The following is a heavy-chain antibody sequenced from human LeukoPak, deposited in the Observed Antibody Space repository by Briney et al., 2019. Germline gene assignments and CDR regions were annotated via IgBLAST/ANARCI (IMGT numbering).Heavy chain of an antibody. Sequence: GGSLRLSCAASGFTFSNYAMNWVRQAPGKGLEWVSAVSDGGENTYYADSVKGRFTISRDNSKNTLYLQMNSLRAEDTAVYYCAKPVCCTSSSRRVPGVYCFDYWGQGTLVTVSS. V-gene: IGHV3-23*01. CDR3: AKPVCCTSSSRRVPGVYCFDY. CDR2: VSDGGENT. D-gene: IGHD2-2*01. J-gene: IGHJ4*02. CDR1: GFTFSNYA.